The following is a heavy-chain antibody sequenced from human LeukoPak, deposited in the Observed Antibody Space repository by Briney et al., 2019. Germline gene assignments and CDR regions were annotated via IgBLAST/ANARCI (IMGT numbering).Heavy chain of an antibody. CDR2: ISSSSSYI. CDR1: GFTFSSYS. V-gene: IGHV3-21*01. J-gene: IGHJ4*02. D-gene: IGHD4-17*01. CDR3: AREDGDYGDY. Sequence: GGSLRLSCAASGFTFSSYSMNWVRQAPGKGLEWVSSISSSSSYIYYADSVKSRFTISRDNAKNSLYLQMNSLRAEDTAVYYCAREDGDYGDYCGQGPLVTVSS.